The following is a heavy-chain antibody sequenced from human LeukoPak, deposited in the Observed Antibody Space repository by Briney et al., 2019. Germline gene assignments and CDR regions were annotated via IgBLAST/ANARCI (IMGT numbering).Heavy chain of an antibody. CDR1: GYSFTSNY. J-gene: IGHJ4*02. CDR2: IYPRDGST. Sequence: ASVKVSCNASGYSFTSNYIHWVRQAPGQGLEWMGMIYPRDGSTSYAQKFQGRVTVTRDTSTSTVHMELSGLRSEDTAVYYCARDQEALDYWGQGTLVTVSS. CDR3: ARDQEALDY. V-gene: IGHV1-46*01.